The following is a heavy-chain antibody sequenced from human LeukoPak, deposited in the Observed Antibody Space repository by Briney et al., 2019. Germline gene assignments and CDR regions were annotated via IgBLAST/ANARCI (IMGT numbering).Heavy chain of an antibody. CDR1: GGSISNYY. J-gene: IGHJ4*02. Sequence: SETLSLTCTVSGGSISNYYWSWIRQPAGKGLEWIGRIYASGSTNYNPSLKSRVTMSVDTSKNQFSLKLSSVTAADTAVYYCARTYGSRGFVDYWGQGTLVTVSS. CDR3: ARTYGSRGFVDY. D-gene: IGHD3-10*01. V-gene: IGHV4-4*07. CDR2: IYASGST.